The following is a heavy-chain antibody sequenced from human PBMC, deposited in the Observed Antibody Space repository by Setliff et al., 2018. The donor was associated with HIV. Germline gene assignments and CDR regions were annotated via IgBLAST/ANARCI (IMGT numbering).Heavy chain of an antibody. V-gene: IGHV4-4*08. CDR2: IHTSGTT. CDR1: GGSISSHY. D-gene: IGHD1-26*01. CDR3: ARIVRWELVATSTFFYYYMDV. Sequence: SETLSLTCTVSGGSISSHYWTWVRQPPGKGLEWIGNIHTSGTTKYNPSLNSRVTISVDMSKSQFSLRPSPVTAADTAVYYCARIVRWELVATSTFFYYYMDVWGKGTTVTV. J-gene: IGHJ6*03.